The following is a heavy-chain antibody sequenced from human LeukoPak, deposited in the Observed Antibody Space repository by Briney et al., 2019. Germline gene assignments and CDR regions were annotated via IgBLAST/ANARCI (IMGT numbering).Heavy chain of an antibody. Sequence: GRSLRLSCAASGFTFGSYAMHWVRQAPGKGLEWVAVISYDGSNKYYADSVKGRFTISRDNSKNTLYLQMNSLRAEDTAVYYCARVMYAATPYYYYYGMDVWGQGTTVTVSS. CDR1: GFTFGSYA. V-gene: IGHV3-30-3*01. CDR2: ISYDGSNK. J-gene: IGHJ6*02. CDR3: ARVMYAATPYYYYYGMDV. D-gene: IGHD2-8*01.